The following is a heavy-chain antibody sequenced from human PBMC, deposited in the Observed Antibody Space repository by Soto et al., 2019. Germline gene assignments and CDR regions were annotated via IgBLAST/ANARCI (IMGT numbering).Heavy chain of an antibody. D-gene: IGHD4-17*01. Sequence: ASVKVSCTASGYTFTNHVIHWVRQAPGQRLEWMGWIKAGDGNTKYSQTFQDRVTITRDTSASTAYMELSSLRSEDTALYYCARDINGNYWFDPWGQGTLVTVSS. CDR1: GYTFTNHV. V-gene: IGHV1-3*01. CDR3: ARDINGNYWFDP. J-gene: IGHJ5*02. CDR2: IKAGDGNT.